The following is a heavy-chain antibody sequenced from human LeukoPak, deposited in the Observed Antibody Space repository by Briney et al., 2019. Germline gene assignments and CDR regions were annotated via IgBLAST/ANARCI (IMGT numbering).Heavy chain of an antibody. CDR2: IRSDGSNK. CDR3: ARDKSVAVAGHYYYYYYMDV. J-gene: IGHJ6*03. CDR1: GFTFSNYD. V-gene: IGHV3-30*02. Sequence: PGGSLRLSCAASGFTFSNYDMHWVRQAPGKGLAWVTFIRSDGSNKYYADSVKGRFTISRDNSKNTLYLQMNSLRAEDTAVYYCARDKSVAVAGHYYYYYYMDVWGKGTTVTVSS. D-gene: IGHD6-19*01.